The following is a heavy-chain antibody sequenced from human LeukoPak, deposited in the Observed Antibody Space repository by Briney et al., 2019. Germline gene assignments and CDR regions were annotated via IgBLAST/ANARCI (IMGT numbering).Heavy chain of an antibody. CDR2: IYYSGST. J-gene: IGHJ5*02. D-gene: IGHD1-26*01. V-gene: IGHV4-59*08. Sequence: WETLSLTCTVSGDSISSYYWSWIRQSPGKGLEWIGYIYYSGSTDYNPSLKSRATLSIDTSKTQFYLNLSSVTASDTAVYYCARTSYSGTYYWFDPWGQGTVVTVSS. CDR3: ARTSYSGTYYWFDP. CDR1: GDSISSYY.